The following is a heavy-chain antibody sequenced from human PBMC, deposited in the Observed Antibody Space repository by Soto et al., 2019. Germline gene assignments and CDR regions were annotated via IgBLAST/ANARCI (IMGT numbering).Heavy chain of an antibody. Sequence: SDTLSLTCTVSGAPISSSSYYWSWIRQPPGKGLEWIGYIYYSGSTNYNPSLQSRVTISVDTSKNQFSLKLSSVTAADTAVYYCARAVLPATAPFDYWGQGTLVTVSS. CDR1: GAPISSSSYY. J-gene: IGHJ4*02. CDR3: ARAVLPATAPFDY. V-gene: IGHV4-61*01. CDR2: IYYSGST. D-gene: IGHD2-2*01.